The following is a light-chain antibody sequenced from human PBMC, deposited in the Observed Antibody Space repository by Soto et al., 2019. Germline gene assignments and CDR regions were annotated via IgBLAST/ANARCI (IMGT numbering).Light chain of an antibody. J-gene: IGKJ1*01. Sequence: EIVLPQSPGTPSLSPGERASLSCRASQSVSNNYLAWYQQRPGQAPRLLIYGASIRATGIPDRFSGSGSGTDFTLTISRLETEDFAVYYCQQYGSSGTSGRGTKVEIK. V-gene: IGKV3-20*01. CDR2: GAS. CDR3: QQYGSSGT. CDR1: QSVSNNY.